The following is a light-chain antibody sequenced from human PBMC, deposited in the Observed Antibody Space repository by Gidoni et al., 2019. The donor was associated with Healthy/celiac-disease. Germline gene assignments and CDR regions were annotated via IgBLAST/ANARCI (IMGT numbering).Light chain of an antibody. J-gene: IGLJ3*02. CDR1: SSNIGSNY. Sequence: QSVLTQPPSASGTPGQRVTISCSGSSSNIGSNYVYWYQQLPGTAPKLLIYRNNQRPSGVPDRFSGSNSGTSASLAISGLRSEDEADYYCAAWEDSLSAWVFGGGTKLTVL. V-gene: IGLV1-47*01. CDR3: AAWEDSLSAWV. CDR2: RNN.